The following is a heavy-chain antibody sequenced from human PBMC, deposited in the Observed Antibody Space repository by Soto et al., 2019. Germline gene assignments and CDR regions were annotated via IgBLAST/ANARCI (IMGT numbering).Heavy chain of an antibody. J-gene: IGHJ5*02. CDR2: ISYDGYNK. D-gene: IGHD3-10*01. V-gene: IGHV3-30*01. Sequence: QVQLVESGGGVVQSGRSLRLSCAASGFTFSGYAMYWVRQAPGKGLECVASISYDGYNKYYAASVKGRFTISRDNSKDTLYMQMERLRDEDTAVYYCARAGHAVVRGIKTNWFDPWGQGILVTVSS. CDR1: GFTFSGYA. CDR3: ARAGHAVVRGIKTNWFDP.